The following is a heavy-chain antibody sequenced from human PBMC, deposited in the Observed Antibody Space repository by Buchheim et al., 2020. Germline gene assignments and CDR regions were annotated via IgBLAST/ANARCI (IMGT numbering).Heavy chain of an antibody. CDR1: GFTFSTYA. CDR2: ISYDGSNK. J-gene: IGHJ4*02. V-gene: IGHV3-30*04. Sequence: QVQLVETGGGVVQPGRSLRLSCAASGFTFSTYAMHWVRQAPGKGLEWVAVISYDGSNKYYADSVKGRFTISRDNSQKTLYLEMNSLRGEDTAVYYCARDKGDNSYLDYWGQGAL. CDR3: ARDKGDNSYLDY. D-gene: IGHD3-16*01.